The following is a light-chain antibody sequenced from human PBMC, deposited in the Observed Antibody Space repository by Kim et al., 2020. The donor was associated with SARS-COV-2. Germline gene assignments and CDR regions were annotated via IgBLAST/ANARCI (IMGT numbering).Light chain of an antibody. CDR3: CPYVGSRIFAV. Sequence: QSVLTQPASVSGSPGQSITISCTGSSSDVGSYNLVSWYQQHPGKAPKLVIYEVSERPSGVSNRFTGSKSGNTASLTISGLQAEDEADYYCCPYVGSRIFAVFGGGTQLTVL. V-gene: IGLV2-23*02. CDR1: SSDVGSYNL. J-gene: IGLJ2*01. CDR2: EVS.